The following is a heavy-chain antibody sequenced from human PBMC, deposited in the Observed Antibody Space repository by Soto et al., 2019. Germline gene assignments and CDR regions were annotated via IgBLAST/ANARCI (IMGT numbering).Heavy chain of an antibody. CDR1: GYGFTTYG. CDR2: ISAHNGNT. D-gene: IGHD6-6*01. J-gene: IGHJ4*02. CDR3: ARGRDGDY. Sequence: QVHLVQSGAEVKKPGASVKVSCKGSGYGFTTYGITWVRQAPGQGLEWMAWISAHNGNTDYAQNLQGRVTGTRDTSTSTAYMELRSRRAEDTAVDYCARGRDGDYWGQGALVTVSS. V-gene: IGHV1-18*01.